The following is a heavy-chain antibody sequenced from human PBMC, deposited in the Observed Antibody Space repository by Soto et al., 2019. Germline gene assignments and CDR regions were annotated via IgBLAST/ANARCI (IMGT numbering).Heavy chain of an antibody. J-gene: IGHJ5*02. D-gene: IGHD3-10*02. CDR3: AAGEVPLTFVRGAHNWFEP. CDR2: IIPILGIT. Sequence: QVQLVQSGAEVKKPGSSVKVSCTASGGTFSSYSISWVRQAPGQGLEWMGRIIPILGITDYAQKFQGRITITANKSTSTAYTELSNQRSEDTVVSDCAAGEVPLTFVRGAHNWFEPWGQGTLVTVSS. CDR1: GGTFSSYS. V-gene: IGHV1-69*02.